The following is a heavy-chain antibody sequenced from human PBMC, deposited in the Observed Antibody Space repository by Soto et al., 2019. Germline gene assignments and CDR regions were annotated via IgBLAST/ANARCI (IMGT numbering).Heavy chain of an antibody. V-gene: IGHV3-23*01. CDR1: GFTFSSYA. D-gene: IGHD2-15*01. Sequence: GGSLRLSCAASGFTFSSYAMSWVRQAPGKGLEWVSAISGSGGSTYYADSVKGRSTISRDNSKNTLYLQMNSLRAEDTAVYYCAKDSVVAATLMAKNWFDPWGQGTLVTVSS. J-gene: IGHJ5*02. CDR3: AKDSVVAATLMAKNWFDP. CDR2: ISGSGGST.